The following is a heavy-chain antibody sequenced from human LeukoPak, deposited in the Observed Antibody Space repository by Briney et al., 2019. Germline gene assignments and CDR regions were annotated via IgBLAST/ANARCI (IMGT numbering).Heavy chain of an antibody. CDR2: IYYSGST. Sequence: PSQTLSLTCTVSGGSISSGDYYWSWIRQPPGKGLEWIGYIYYSGSTYYNPSLKSRVTISVDTSKNQFSLKLSSLTAADTAVYYCARTYSSTWRASNWLDSWGQGTLVTVSS. J-gene: IGHJ5*01. CDR3: ARTYSSTWRASNWLDS. CDR1: GGSISSGDYY. V-gene: IGHV4-30-4*08. D-gene: IGHD6-13*01.